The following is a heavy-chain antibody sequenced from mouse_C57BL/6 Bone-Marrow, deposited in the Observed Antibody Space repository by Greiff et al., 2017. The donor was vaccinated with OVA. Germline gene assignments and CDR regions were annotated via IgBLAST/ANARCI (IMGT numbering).Heavy chain of an antibody. Sequence: EVQLQQSGAELVRPGASVKLSCTASGFNIKDDYMHWVKQRPEQGLEWIGWIDPENGDTEYASKLQGRATITADTSSNTAYLQLSSLPYDDTSVYYCTGYYGSSLYWYFDVWGTGTTVTVSS. V-gene: IGHV14-4*01. CDR3: TGYYGSSLYWYFDV. CDR1: GFNIKDDY. J-gene: IGHJ1*03. D-gene: IGHD1-1*01. CDR2: IDPENGDT.